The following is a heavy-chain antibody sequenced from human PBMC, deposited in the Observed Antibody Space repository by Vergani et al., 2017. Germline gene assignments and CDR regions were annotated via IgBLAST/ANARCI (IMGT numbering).Heavy chain of an antibody. CDR2: FDPEHGEV. D-gene: IGHD3-22*01. J-gene: IGHJ4*02. V-gene: IGHV1-24*01. CDR3: AIVTDYNDSSGYYLDY. CDR1: GYSLTELT. Sequence: VQLVQSGAEVKKPGASVKVSCQVSGYSLTELTIHWVRQAPGKGLEWMGGFDPEHGEVTFAHHIQGRVTMTEDRSTETAYMELSSLRPEDTALYYCAIVTDYNDSSGYYLDYWGQGTLVTVSS.